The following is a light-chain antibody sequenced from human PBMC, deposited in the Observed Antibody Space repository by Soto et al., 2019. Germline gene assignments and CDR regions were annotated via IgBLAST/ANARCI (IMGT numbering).Light chain of an antibody. CDR2: ATS. CDR1: QDISTW. CDR3: QQANNFPWT. V-gene: IGKV1-12*01. Sequence: DIQMTQSPSSVSASVGDRVIITCRASQDISTWLGWYQQKPGKAPKLLVYATSTLESGVPSRFSGSGSGTDFTLTISSLHPEDSATYFCQQANNFPWTFGLGTKVDIK. J-gene: IGKJ1*01.